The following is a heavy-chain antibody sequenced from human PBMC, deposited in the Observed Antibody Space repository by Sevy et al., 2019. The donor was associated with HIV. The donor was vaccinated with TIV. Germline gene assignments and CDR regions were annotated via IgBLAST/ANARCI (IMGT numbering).Heavy chain of an antibody. CDR1: GFTFSSYE. V-gene: IGHV3-48*03. CDR3: ARAGEVLWFGELLSVGGYGMDV. Sequence: GGSLRLSCAASGFTFSSYEMNWVRQAPGKGLEWVSYISSSGSTIYYADSVKGRFTISRDNAKNSLYLQMNSRRAEDTAVYYCARAGEVLWFGELLSVGGYGMDVWGQGTTVTVSS. J-gene: IGHJ6*02. CDR2: ISSSGSTI. D-gene: IGHD3-10*01.